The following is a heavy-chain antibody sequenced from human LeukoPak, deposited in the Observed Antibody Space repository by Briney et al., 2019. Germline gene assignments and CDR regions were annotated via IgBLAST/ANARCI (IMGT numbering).Heavy chain of an antibody. CDR2: IYYSGST. V-gene: IGHV4-59*01. CDR1: GDPISSYY. D-gene: IGHD3-3*01. J-gene: IGHJ4*02. Sequence: PSETLSLTCTVSGDPISSYYGSWIPQPPGKGLEWIGYIYYSGSTNYNPSLKSRVTISVDTSKNQFSLKLSSVTAADTAVYYCARENYDFWSGYIFDYWGQGTLVSVSS. CDR3: ARENYDFWSGYIFDY.